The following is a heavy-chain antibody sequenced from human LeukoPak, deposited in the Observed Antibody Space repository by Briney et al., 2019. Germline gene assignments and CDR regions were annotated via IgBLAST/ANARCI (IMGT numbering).Heavy chain of an antibody. CDR3: ARGYYDTARYYYYMDV. CDR2: ISSSGSTI. Sequence: GGSLRLSCAASGFTFSDYYMSWIRQAPGKGLEWVSYISSSGSTIYYADSVKGRFTISRDNAKNSLYLQMNSLRAEDTAVYYCARGYYDTARYYYYMDVWGKGTTVTISS. D-gene: IGHD3-22*01. V-gene: IGHV3-11*04. J-gene: IGHJ6*03. CDR1: GFTFSDYY.